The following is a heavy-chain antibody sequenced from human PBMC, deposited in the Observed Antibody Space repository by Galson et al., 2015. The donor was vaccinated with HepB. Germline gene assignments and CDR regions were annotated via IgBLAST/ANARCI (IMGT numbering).Heavy chain of an antibody. D-gene: IGHD2-15*01. V-gene: IGHV3-49*04. J-gene: IGHJ6*02. Sequence: SLRLSCAASGFTFGDYAMRWVRQAPGKGLEWVGFIRSKAYGGTTDYAASVKGRFTISRDDSKSIAYLQMNSLKTEDTAVYYCTRGGSCGGCYYYYGMDVWGQGTTVTVSS. CDR1: GFTFGDYA. CDR3: TRGGSCGGCYYYYGMDV. CDR2: IRSKAYGGTT.